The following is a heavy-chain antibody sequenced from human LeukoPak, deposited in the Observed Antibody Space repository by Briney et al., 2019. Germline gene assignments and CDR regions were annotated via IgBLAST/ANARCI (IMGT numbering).Heavy chain of an antibody. J-gene: IGHJ5*02. CDR3: ARGETYYYGSGSSNWFDP. V-gene: IGHV4-39*07. Sequence: PSETLSLTCSVSGDSISGSSYYWGWIRQPPGKGLEWIGSIYYSGSTYYNPSLKSRVTISVDTSKNQFSLKLSSVTAADTAVYYCARGETYYYGSGSSNWFDPWGQGTLVTVSS. CDR1: GDSISGSSYY. D-gene: IGHD3-10*01. CDR2: IYYSGST.